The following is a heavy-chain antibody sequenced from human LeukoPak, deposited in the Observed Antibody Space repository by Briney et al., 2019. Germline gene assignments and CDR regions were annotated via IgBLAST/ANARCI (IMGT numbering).Heavy chain of an antibody. Sequence: PSETLSLTCTVSGGSISSSSYYWGWIRQPPGKGLEWIGSIYYSGSTYYNPSHKSRVTISVDTSKNQFSLKLSSVTAADTAVYYCARGSGKTYYGSGSPLDYWGQGTLVTVSS. D-gene: IGHD3-10*01. CDR1: GGSISSSSYY. CDR3: ARGSGKTYYGSGSPLDY. J-gene: IGHJ4*02. V-gene: IGHV4-39*07. CDR2: IYYSGST.